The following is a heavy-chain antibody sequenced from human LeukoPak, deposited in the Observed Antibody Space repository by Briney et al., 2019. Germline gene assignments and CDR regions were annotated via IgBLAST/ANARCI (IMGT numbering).Heavy chain of an antibody. CDR1: GLTFSRYA. D-gene: IGHD5-18*01. Sequence: GGSLRLSCAVSGLTFSRYAMSWVRQAPGKGLEWVSAISEGGTGTYYADSVKGRFTISRDNSKNTLSLHMNSLRAEDTAVYYCAKDIAQGYTFGSIEQDYWGQGTLVTVSS. CDR2: ISEGGTGT. J-gene: IGHJ4*02. CDR3: AKDIAQGYTFGSIEQDY. V-gene: IGHV3-23*01.